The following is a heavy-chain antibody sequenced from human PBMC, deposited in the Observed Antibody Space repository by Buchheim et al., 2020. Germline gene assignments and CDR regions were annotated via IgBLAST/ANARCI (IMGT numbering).Heavy chain of an antibody. CDR3: ARDAAARPRYYFDY. J-gene: IGHJ4*02. CDR2: ISYDGSNK. Sequence: QVQLVESGGGVVQPGRSLRLSCAASGFTFSNYAMHWVRQAPGKGLEWVAVISYDGSNKYYADSVKGRFTISRDNSKNTLYLQMNSLRAEDTAVYYCARDAAARPRYYFDYWGQGTL. CDR1: GFTFSNYA. D-gene: IGHD6-13*01. V-gene: IGHV3-30-3*01.